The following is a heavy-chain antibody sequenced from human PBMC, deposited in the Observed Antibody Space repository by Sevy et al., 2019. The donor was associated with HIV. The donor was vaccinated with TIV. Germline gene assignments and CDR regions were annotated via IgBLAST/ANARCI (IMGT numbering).Heavy chain of an antibody. J-gene: IGHJ3*02. D-gene: IGHD4-17*01. Sequence: GGSLRLSCAASGFSFRETWMSWVRQGPGKGLELVGRIKSKSDGGTTDYAAPVKGRFTISRDDSKTTLYLQMNSLKTEDTALYYCTTMGHHGGFDIWGQGTMVTVSS. CDR1: GFSFRETW. CDR3: TTMGHHGGFDI. V-gene: IGHV3-15*01. CDR2: IKSKSDGGTT.